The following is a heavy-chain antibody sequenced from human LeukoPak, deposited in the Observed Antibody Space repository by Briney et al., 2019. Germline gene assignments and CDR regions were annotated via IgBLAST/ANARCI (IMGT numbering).Heavy chain of an antibody. D-gene: IGHD6-19*01. CDR3: ARGSAVAAGPFEY. J-gene: IGHJ4*02. CDR2: ISGTGGIT. V-gene: IGHV3-23*01. CDR1: GFTFSSYG. Sequence: GGSLRLSCAASGFTFSSYGMSWVRQAPGKGLEWVSGISGTGGITDYADSVKGRFTISRDNSKKTVYLQMGSLRAEDKAVYYCARGSAVAAGPFEYWGQGTLVTVSS.